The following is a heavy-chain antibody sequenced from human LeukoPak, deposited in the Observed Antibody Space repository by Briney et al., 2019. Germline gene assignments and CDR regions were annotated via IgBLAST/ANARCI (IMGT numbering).Heavy chain of an antibody. CDR3: ARDLRICSSTSCYRRDYYYYYMDV. D-gene: IGHD2-2*01. V-gene: IGHV1-69*05. Sequence: SVKVSCKASGGTFSSYAISWVRQAPGQGLEWRGGIIPIFGTANYAQKFQGRVTITTDESTSTAYMELSSLRSEDTAVYYCARDLRICSSTSCYRRDYYYYYMDVWGKGTTVTVSS. J-gene: IGHJ6*03. CDR1: GGTFSSYA. CDR2: IIPIFGTA.